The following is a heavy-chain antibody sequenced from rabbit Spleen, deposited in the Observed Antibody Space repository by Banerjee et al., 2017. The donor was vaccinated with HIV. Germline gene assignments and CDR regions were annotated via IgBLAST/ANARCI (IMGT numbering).Heavy chain of an antibody. J-gene: IGHJ4*01. V-gene: IGHV1S45*01. CDR3: ARGDPSGSYDL. D-gene: IGHD5-1*01. CDR2: IRGSSGYT. CDR1: GFSFSSSYY. Sequence: QEQLEESGGDLVKPEGSLTLTCTASGFSFSSSYYMCWVRQAPGKGLEWIACIRGSSGYTWYTSWAKGRFTVSKTSNTVTLQMTSLTAADTATYFCARGDPSGSYDLWGQGTLVTVS.